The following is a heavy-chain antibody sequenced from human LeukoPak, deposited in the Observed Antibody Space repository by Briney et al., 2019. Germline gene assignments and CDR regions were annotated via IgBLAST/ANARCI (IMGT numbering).Heavy chain of an antibody. V-gene: IGHV3-21*01. Sequence: GGSLRLSCAASGFTFSTYSMNWIRQAPGKGLEWVSSISGSSIYIYYADSVKGRFTISRDNAKNSLYLQMNSLRAEDTAVYYCARDHRVYVDPYYYYGMDVWGQGTTVTVSS. J-gene: IGHJ6*02. D-gene: IGHD6-13*01. CDR2: ISGSSIYI. CDR3: ARDHRVYVDPYYYYGMDV. CDR1: GFTFSTYS.